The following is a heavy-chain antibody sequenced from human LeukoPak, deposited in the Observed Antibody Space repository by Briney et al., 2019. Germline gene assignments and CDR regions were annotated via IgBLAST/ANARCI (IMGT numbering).Heavy chain of an antibody. CDR1: GGSISSSSYY. D-gene: IGHD6-13*01. J-gene: IGHJ4*02. V-gene: IGHV4-39*01. CDR2: IYYSGST. Sequence: SETLSLTCTVSGGSISSSSYYWGWIRQPPGKGLEWIGSIYYSGSTYYNPSLKSRVTISVDTSKNQFSLKLSSVTAADTAVYYCARYSSSRTVFDYWGQGTLDTVSS. CDR3: ARYSSSRTVFDY.